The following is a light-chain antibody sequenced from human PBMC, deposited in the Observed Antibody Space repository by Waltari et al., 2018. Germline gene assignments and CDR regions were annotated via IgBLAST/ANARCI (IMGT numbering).Light chain of an antibody. CDR2: WAS. CDR1: QSVLYSSNNKNY. V-gene: IGKV4-1*01. Sequence: DIVMTQSLDSLAVSLGERATINCKSSQSVLYSSNNKNYLAWYQQKPGQPPKLLIYWASSRESGVPDRFSGSGSGTDFTLTISSLQAEDVAVYYCQEYYTQTFSFGPGTKVDIK. J-gene: IGKJ3*01. CDR3: QEYYTQTFS.